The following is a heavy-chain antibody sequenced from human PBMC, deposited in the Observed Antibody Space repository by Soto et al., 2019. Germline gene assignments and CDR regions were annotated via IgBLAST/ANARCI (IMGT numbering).Heavy chain of an antibody. CDR2: ISAYNGKR. J-gene: IGHJ3*02. V-gene: IGHV1-18*01. Sequence: QGQLLQSGDEVKKPGASVRVSCRASGYDFTSYGLSWVRQAPGQGLEWVSRISAYNGKRDTAQKFQGRVTMTLDTSTDIAHMELGDLTSADTAVYYCARGRIVASIHDAFEIWGQGTMVAVSS. CDR3: ARGRIVASIHDAFEI. CDR1: GYDFTSYG. D-gene: IGHD2-21*01.